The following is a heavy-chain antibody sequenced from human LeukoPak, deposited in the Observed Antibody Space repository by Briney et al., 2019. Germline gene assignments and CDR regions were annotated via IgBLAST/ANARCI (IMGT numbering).Heavy chain of an antibody. V-gene: IGHV3-23*01. Sequence: GGSLRLSRAASGFTFSSYAMSWVRQAPGKGLEWVSAISGSGGSTYYADSVKGRFTISRDNSKNTLYLQMNSLRAEDTAVYYCAMGGLLRGAFDIWGQGTMVTVSS. CDR1: GFTFSSYA. CDR2: ISGSGGST. CDR3: AMGGLLRGAFDI. D-gene: IGHD1-26*01. J-gene: IGHJ3*02.